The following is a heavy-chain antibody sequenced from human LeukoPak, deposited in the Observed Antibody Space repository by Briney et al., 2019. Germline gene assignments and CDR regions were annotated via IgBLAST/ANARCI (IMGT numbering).Heavy chain of an antibody. CDR2: INPNSGGT. CDR3: ARDRRHYSGSYYPHAFDI. CDR1: GYTFTCYY. Sequence: ASVKVSCKASGYTFTCYYMHWVRQAPGQGLEWMGWINPNSGGTNYAQKFQGRVTMTRDTSISTAYMELSRLRSDDTAVYYCARDRRHYSGSYYPHAFDIWGQGTMVTVSS. V-gene: IGHV1-2*02. D-gene: IGHD1-26*01. J-gene: IGHJ3*02.